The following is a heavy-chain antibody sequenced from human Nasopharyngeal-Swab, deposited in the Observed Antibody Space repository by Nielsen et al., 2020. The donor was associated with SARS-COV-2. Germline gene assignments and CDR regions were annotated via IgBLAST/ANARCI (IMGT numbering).Heavy chain of an antibody. CDR1: GGTFSSYA. V-gene: IGHV1-69*13. J-gene: IGHJ6*02. CDR2: IIPIFGTA. CDR3: ARPAVVVPAAGYYYYGMDV. Sequence: SVKASCKASGGTFSSYAISWVRQAPGQGLEWMGGIIPIFGTANYAQKFQGRVTITADESTSTAYMELSSLRSEDTAVYYCARPAVVVPAAGYYYYGMDVWGQGTTVTVSS. D-gene: IGHD2-2*01.